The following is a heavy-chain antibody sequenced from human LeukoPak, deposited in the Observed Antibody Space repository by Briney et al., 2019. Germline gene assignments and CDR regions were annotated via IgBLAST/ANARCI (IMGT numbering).Heavy chain of an antibody. CDR2: IYYSGST. CDR1: GGSISSYY. CDR3: ASQDDYVWGSYRYKRNMVAFDI. D-gene: IGHD3-16*02. J-gene: IGHJ3*02. V-gene: IGHV4-59*12. Sequence: PSETLSLTCTVSGGSISSYYWSWIRQPPGKGLEWIGYIYYSGSTNYNPSLKSRVTISVDTSKNQFSLKLSSVTAADTAVYYCASQDDYVWGSYRYKRNMVAFDIWGQGTMVTVSS.